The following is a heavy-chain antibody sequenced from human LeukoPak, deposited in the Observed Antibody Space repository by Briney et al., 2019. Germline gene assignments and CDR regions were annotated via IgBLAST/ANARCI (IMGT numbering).Heavy chain of an antibody. CDR3: ARLGALDTAMVGY. CDR1: GGSIRNSSFY. J-gene: IGHJ4*02. CDR2: IYYSGST. V-gene: IGHV4-39*01. Sequence: KPSETLSLTCAVSGGSIRNSSFYWGWIRQPPGKGLEWIGSIYYSGSTYYNPSLKSRVTISVDTSKNQFSLKLSSVTAADTAVYYCARLGALDTAMVGYWGQGTLVTVSS. D-gene: IGHD5-18*01.